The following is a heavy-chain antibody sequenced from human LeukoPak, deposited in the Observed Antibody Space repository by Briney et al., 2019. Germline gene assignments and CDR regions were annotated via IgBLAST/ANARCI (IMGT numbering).Heavy chain of an antibody. CDR3: ARVPSGYCSGGSCYYYGMDV. D-gene: IGHD2-15*01. V-gene: IGHV1-2*04. Sequence: ASVKVSCKASGYTFTGYYMHWVRQAPGQGLEWMGWINPNSGGTNYAQKFQGWVTMTRDTSISTAYMELSRLRSDDTAVYYCARVPSGYCSGGSCYYYGMDVWGQGTTVTVSS. CDR1: GYTFTGYY. CDR2: INPNSGGT. J-gene: IGHJ6*02.